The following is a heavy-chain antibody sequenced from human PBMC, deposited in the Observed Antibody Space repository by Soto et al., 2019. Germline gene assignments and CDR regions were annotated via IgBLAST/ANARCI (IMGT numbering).Heavy chain of an antibody. Sequence: PSETLSRTCSVSGGSITNSNWWTWVRLPPAKGLEWIGDIYHAGSTKYNPSLERRVTISVDTSKNQFALTLTSVTAADTAVYFCARGPPIVGNTTPLDSWGRGTLVTVSS. D-gene: IGHD1-26*01. J-gene: IGHJ4*02. CDR1: GGSITNSNW. CDR2: IYHAGST. CDR3: ARGPPIVGNTTPLDS. V-gene: IGHV4-4*02.